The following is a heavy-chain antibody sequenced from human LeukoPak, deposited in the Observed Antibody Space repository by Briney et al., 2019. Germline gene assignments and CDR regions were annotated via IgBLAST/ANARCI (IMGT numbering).Heavy chain of an antibody. Sequence: SQTLSLTFAISGVSVSNHITAWNWLRQSPSRGLEWLGRTYYRSKWYVDYAVSVKSRLTINADTPKNQFSLLLNSVTPDDTALYYCAGHSTSSHDTFDTWGQGTMITVSS. J-gene: IGHJ3*02. CDR3: AGHSTSSHDTFDT. D-gene: IGHD6-13*01. CDR2: TYYRSKWYV. CDR1: GVSVSNHITA. V-gene: IGHV6-1*01.